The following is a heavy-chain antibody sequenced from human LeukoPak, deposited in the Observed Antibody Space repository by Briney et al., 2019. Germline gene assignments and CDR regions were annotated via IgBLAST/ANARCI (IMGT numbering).Heavy chain of an antibody. D-gene: IGHD5-12*01. CDR2: INSDGSST. CDR1: GFTFSSYW. CDR3: ARGSGLRRFDY. J-gene: IGHJ4*02. Sequence: GGSLRLSCAASGFTFSSYWMHWVRQAPGKGLVWVSRINSDGSSTSYADSVKGRFTISRDNAKNTLYLQMNSLRAEDTAVYYCARGSGLRRFDYWGQGTLVSVSS. V-gene: IGHV3-74*01.